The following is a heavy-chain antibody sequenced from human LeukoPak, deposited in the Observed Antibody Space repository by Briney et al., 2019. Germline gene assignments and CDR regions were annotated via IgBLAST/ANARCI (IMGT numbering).Heavy chain of an antibody. CDR2: INPSGGST. CDR1: GYTLTSYY. Sequence: GASVKVSCKASGYTLTSYYMHWVRQAPGQGLEWMGIINPSGGSTSYAQKFQGRVTMTRDTSTSTVYMELSSLRSEDTAVYYCARGGLTYYYGSGSQGDDYWGQGTLVTVSS. V-gene: IGHV1-46*01. CDR3: ARGGLTYYYGSGSQGDDY. D-gene: IGHD3-10*01. J-gene: IGHJ4*02.